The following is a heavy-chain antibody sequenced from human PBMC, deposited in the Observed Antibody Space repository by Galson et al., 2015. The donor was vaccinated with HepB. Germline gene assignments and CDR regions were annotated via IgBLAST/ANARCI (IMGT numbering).Heavy chain of an antibody. CDR3: ARRGVRDPNSDIKYYYGLDV. Sequence: SLRLSCAASGFTFSPYGMHWVRQAPGEGLEWVAVIWPDGGSKYYADSVKRRFTISRDNSKNTLYLQMNSLKAEDSAVYYCARRGVRDPNSDIKYYYGLDVWGRGTTVTVSS. D-gene: IGHD4-23*01. CDR1: GFTFSPYG. V-gene: IGHV3-33*01. CDR2: IWPDGGSK. J-gene: IGHJ6*02.